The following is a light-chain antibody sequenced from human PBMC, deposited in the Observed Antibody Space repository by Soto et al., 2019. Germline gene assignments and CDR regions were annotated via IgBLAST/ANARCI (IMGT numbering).Light chain of an antibody. V-gene: IGKV3-15*01. J-gene: IGKJ1*01. Sequence: EIVMTQSPASLSVSPGERATLSCRASQSVRSNLAWYQQKPGQAPRLLIYGASTVATGVPARFSGSGSGTDFTLTISSLQSEDFAVYYCQQYNNWPRTFGQGTKVEIK. CDR2: GAS. CDR1: QSVRSN. CDR3: QQYNNWPRT.